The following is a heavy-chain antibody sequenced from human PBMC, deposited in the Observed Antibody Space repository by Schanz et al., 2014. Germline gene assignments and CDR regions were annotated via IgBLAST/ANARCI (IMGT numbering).Heavy chain of an antibody. CDR2: IYSSGST. CDR1: GFTVSNSY. CDR3: ARAQGVIRLYYGVDV. D-gene: IGHD3-10*01. V-gene: IGHV3-53*04. J-gene: IGHJ6*02. Sequence: DVQLVDSGGGLVQPGGSLRLSCAASGFTVSNSYIHWVRQAPGKGLEWVSTIYSSGSTYYADSVRGRFTISRDNSMNTVYLQMNSRRGDDAAVYYGARAQGVIRLYYGVDVWGQGTTVTVSS.